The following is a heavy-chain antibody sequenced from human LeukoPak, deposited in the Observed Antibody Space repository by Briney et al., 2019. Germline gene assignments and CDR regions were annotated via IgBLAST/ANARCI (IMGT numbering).Heavy chain of an antibody. CDR3: ARDTRGESDY. CDR2: IRQDGSER. D-gene: IGHD2-2*01. Sequence: GGSLRLSCAASGFSFNSYWMSWVRQAPGTGLEWVANIRQDGSERYYADSLKGRFTISRDNAKNSLYLQMNSLRAEDTAVYYCARDTRGESDYWGQGTLVTVSS. CDR1: GFSFNSYW. J-gene: IGHJ4*02. V-gene: IGHV3-7*01.